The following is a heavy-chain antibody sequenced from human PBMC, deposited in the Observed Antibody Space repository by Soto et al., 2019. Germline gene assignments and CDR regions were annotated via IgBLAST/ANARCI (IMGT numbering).Heavy chain of an antibody. Sequence: PGGSLRLSCAASGFTFSSYGMHWVRQAPGKGLEWVAVISYDGSNKYYADSVKGRFTISRDNSKNTLYLQMNSLRAEDTAVYYCAKDSDPSTITIFGVAPGDGMDVWGQGTTVTVSS. CDR2: ISYDGSNK. V-gene: IGHV3-30*18. D-gene: IGHD3-3*01. CDR3: AKDSDPSTITIFGVAPGDGMDV. CDR1: GFTFSSYG. J-gene: IGHJ6*02.